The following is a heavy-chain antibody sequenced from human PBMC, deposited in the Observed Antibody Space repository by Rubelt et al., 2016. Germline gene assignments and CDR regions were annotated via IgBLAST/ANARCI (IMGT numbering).Heavy chain of an antibody. CDR2: ISAYNGNT. CDR3: AREAYSGRYPLIDY. J-gene: IGHJ4*02. Sequence: QVQLVQSGAEVKKPGSSVKVSCKASGYTFTTYGINWVRQAPGHGLEWMGWISAYNGNTNHAQKLQGRVTMTTDTSTSTAYMELRGLRSDDTAVYYCAREAYSGRYPLIDYWGQGTLVTVSS. D-gene: IGHD1-26*01. CDR1: GYTFTTYG. V-gene: IGHV1-18*01.